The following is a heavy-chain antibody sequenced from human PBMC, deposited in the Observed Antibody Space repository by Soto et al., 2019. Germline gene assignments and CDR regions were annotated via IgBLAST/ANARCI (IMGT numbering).Heavy chain of an antibody. Sequence: SETLSLTCTVSGGSISSYYWSWIRQPPGKGLEWIGYIYYSGSTNYNPSLKSRVTISVDTSKNQFSLKLSSVTAADTAVYYCARQGGYPPYYYYGMDVWGQGTTVTVSS. J-gene: IGHJ6*02. D-gene: IGHD3-22*01. V-gene: IGHV4-59*08. CDR2: IYYSGST. CDR1: GGSISSYY. CDR3: ARQGGYPPYYYYGMDV.